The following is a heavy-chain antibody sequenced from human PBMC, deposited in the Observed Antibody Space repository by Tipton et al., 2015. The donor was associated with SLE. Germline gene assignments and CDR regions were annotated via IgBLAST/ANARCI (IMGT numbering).Heavy chain of an antibody. CDR2: IYYSGST. D-gene: IGHD6-13*01. CDR1: GGSISSSSYY. CDR3: AREGLYSSSSYGVAY. J-gene: IGHJ4*02. V-gene: IGHV4-39*07. Sequence: LSLTCTVSGGSISSSSYYWGWIRQPPGKGLEWIGSIYYSGSTYYNPSLKSRVTISVDTSKNQFSLKLSSVTAADTAVYYCAREGLYSSSSYGVAYWGQGTLVTVSS.